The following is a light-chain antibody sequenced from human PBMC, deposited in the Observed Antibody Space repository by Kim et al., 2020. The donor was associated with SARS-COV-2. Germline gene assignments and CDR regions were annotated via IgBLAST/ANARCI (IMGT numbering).Light chain of an antibody. CDR1: QYISTW. CDR3: HHYHDFVYS. Sequence: DIQMTQFPSTLSASVGDRVTITCRASQYISTWLAWYQQKPGKPPTLLIYKSSSLQTGVPSRFSGSGSGTVFTLTISNLQPDDFATYYCHHYHDFVYSFGQGTKLEI. CDR2: KSS. V-gene: IGKV1-5*03. J-gene: IGKJ2*03.